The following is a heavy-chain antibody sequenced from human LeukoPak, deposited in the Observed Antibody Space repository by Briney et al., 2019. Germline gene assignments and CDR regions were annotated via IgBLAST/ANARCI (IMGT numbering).Heavy chain of an antibody. CDR1: GFTVSSYA. V-gene: IGHV3-23*01. D-gene: IGHD2-2*03. J-gene: IGHJ4*02. CDR3: AKDGYCTTVTCYGWLDY. Sequence: GGSLRLSCVASGFTVSSYAMSWVRLAPGKGLEWVTGVRGRDDSRFYADSVRGRFTISRDNSRNTLYLQMDSLRAEDTAVYYCAKDGYCTTVTCYGWLDYWGLGTLVTVSS. CDR2: VRGRDDSR.